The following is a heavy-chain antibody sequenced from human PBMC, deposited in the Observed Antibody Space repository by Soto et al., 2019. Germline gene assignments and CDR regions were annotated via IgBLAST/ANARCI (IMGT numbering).Heavy chain of an antibody. V-gene: IGHV3-30*18. J-gene: IGHJ6*03. CDR1: GFTFSSYG. D-gene: IGHD4-17*01. Sequence: GGSLRLSCAASGFTFSSYGMHWVRQAPGKGLEWVAVISYDGSNKYYADSVKGRFTISRDNSKNTLYLQMNSLRAEDTAVYYCAKDNDYGDYYYYTDVWGKGTTVTVSS. CDR3: AKDNDYGDYYYYTDV. CDR2: ISYDGSNK.